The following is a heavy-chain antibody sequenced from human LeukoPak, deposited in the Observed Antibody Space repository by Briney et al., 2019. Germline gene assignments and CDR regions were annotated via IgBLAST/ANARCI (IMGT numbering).Heavy chain of an antibody. CDR3: AREVVRVNLRFLEWARFDY. CDR1: GFTFSGSA. CDR2: IRSKANSYAT. D-gene: IGHD3-3*01. V-gene: IGHV3-73*01. Sequence: GGSLRLSCAASGFTFSGSAMHWVRQASGKGLEWVGRIRSKANSYATAYAASVKGRFTISRDNSKNSLYLQMNSLRAEDTAVYYCAREVVRVNLRFLEWARFDYWGQGTLVTVSS. J-gene: IGHJ4*02.